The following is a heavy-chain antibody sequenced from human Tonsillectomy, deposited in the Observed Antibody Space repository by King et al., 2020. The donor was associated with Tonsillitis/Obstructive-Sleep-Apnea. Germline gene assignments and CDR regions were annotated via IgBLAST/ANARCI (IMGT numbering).Heavy chain of an antibody. CDR2: IDPSDSYT. CDR1: GYSFTNYW. V-gene: IGHV5-10-1*03. J-gene: IGHJ4*02. D-gene: IGHD3-3*01. CDR3: ARENYGVVAIDY. Sequence: VQLVQSGAEVKKPGESLRISCKGSGYSFTNYWISWVRQMPGKGLEWMGRIDPSDSYTNYSPSFQGHVTISADKSISTAYLQWSSLKASDTAMYYCARENYGVVAIDYWGQGTLVTVSS.